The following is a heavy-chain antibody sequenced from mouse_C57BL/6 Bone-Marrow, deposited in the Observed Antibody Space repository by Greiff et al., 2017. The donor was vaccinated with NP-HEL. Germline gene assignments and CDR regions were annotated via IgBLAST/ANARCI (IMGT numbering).Heavy chain of an antibody. CDR2: IWGVGST. V-gene: IGHV2-6*01. CDR3: ASGSYDGYSFAY. CDR1: GFSLTSYG. Sequence: VKLMESGPGLVAPSQSLSITCTVSGFSLTSYGVDWVRQSPGKGLEWLGVIWGVGSTNYNSALKSRLSISKDNSKSQVFLKMNSLQTDDTAMYYCASGSYDGYSFAYWGQGTLVTVSA. J-gene: IGHJ3*01. D-gene: IGHD2-3*01.